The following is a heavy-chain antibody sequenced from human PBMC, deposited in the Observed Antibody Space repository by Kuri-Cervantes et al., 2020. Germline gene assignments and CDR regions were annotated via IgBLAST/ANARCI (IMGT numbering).Heavy chain of an antibody. Sequence: SETLSLTCAVSGGSISSSNWWSWVRQPPGKGLEWIGEIYHSGSTNYNPSLKSRVTISVDKSKNQFSLKLSSVTAADTAVYYCAREDFDWLSTYSSSWQKIGGYVTPVYFDYWGQGTLVTVSS. CDR2: IYHSGST. V-gene: IGHV4-4*02. CDR1: GGSISSSNW. D-gene: IGHD3-9*01. CDR3: AREDFDWLSTYSSSWQKIGGYVTPVYFDY. J-gene: IGHJ4*02.